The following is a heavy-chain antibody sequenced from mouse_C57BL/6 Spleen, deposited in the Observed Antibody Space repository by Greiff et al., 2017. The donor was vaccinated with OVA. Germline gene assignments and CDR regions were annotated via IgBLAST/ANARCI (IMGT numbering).Heavy chain of an antibody. J-gene: IGHJ4*01. Sequence: VQLQQSDAELVKPGASVKISCKVSGYTFTDPTIHWLKQRPEQGLEWIGYIYPRDGSTKSNEKFKGKATLTADKSSSTAYMQLNSLTSEDSAVYFCARSEYYGSSYAMDYWGQGTSVTVAS. CDR2: IYPRDGST. D-gene: IGHD1-1*01. CDR3: ARSEYYGSSYAMDY. CDR1: GYTFTDPT. V-gene: IGHV1-78*01.